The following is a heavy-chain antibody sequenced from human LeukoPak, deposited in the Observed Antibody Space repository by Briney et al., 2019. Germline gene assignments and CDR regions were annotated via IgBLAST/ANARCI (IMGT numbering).Heavy chain of an antibody. D-gene: IGHD2-15*01. Sequence: GGSLRLSCAASGFTFSSYAMSWVRQAPGKGLEWVSAISGSGGSTYYADSVKGRFTISRDNSKNTLYLQMSSLRAEDTAVYYCAKDPCSGGSCYCDYWGQGTLVTVSS. CDR3: AKDPCSGGSCYCDY. J-gene: IGHJ4*02. CDR2: ISGSGGST. V-gene: IGHV3-23*01. CDR1: GFTFSSYA.